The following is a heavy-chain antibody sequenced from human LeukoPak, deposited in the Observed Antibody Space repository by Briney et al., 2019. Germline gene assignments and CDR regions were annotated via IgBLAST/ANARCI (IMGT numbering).Heavy chain of an antibody. J-gene: IGHJ4*02. CDR2: ISGSGGST. CDR1: GFTFSSYA. CDR3: ARGDYISGWYYFDY. Sequence: QPGGSLRLSCAASGFTFSSYAMSWVRQAPGKGLEWVSAISGSGGSTYYADSVKGRFTISRDNSKNTLYLQMNSLRAEDTAVYYCARGDYISGWYYFDYWGQGTLVTVSS. V-gene: IGHV3-23*01. D-gene: IGHD6-19*01.